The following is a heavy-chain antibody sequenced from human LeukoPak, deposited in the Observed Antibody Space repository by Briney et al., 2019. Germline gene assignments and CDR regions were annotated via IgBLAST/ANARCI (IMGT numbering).Heavy chain of an antibody. Sequence: ASVKVSCKASGYTFTSYGISWVRQAPGQGLEWMGWISAYNGNTNYAQKLQGRVTMTTDTSTSTAYMELRSLRSDDTAVYYCARGPLAETHYYYYYYMDVWGKGTTVTVSS. CDR3: ARGPLAETHYYYYYYMDV. V-gene: IGHV1-18*01. J-gene: IGHJ6*03. CDR2: ISAYNGNT. CDR1: GYTFTSYG.